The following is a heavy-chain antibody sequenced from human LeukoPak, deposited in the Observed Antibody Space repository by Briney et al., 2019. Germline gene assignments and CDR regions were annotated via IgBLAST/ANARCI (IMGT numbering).Heavy chain of an antibody. J-gene: IGHJ5*02. V-gene: IGHV3-30-3*01. CDR1: GFTFSSYA. D-gene: IGHD2-21*02. Sequence: GRSLRLSCAASGFTFSSYAMHWVRQAPGKGLEWVAVISYDGGNKYYADSVKGRFTISRDNSKNTLYLQMNSLRAEDTAVYYCARRVGDSPSYNWFDPWGQGTLVTVSS. CDR2: ISYDGGNK. CDR3: ARRVGDSPSYNWFDP.